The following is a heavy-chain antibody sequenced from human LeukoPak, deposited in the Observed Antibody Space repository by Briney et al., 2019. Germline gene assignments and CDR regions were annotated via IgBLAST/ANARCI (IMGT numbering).Heavy chain of an antibody. CDR1: GFTVSSNY. V-gene: IGHV3-66*01. J-gene: IGHJ3*02. D-gene: IGHD2-15*01. Sequence: GGSLRLSCAASGFTVSSNYMSWVRQAPGKGLEWVSVIFGGGNTYYADSVKGRFTISRDNSKNTVYLQMNSLRAEDTAVYYCARDEIVDAFDIWGQGTMVTVSS. CDR3: ARDEIVDAFDI. CDR2: IFGGGNT.